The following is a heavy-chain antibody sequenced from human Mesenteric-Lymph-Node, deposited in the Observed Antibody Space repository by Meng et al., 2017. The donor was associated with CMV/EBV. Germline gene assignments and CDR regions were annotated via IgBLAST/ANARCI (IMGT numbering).Heavy chain of an antibody. CDR1: GFTFSSYW. J-gene: IGHJ6*02. CDR3: ARVGGYYDFWSGYYIHYYYGMDV. D-gene: IGHD3-3*01. V-gene: IGHV3-7*01. Sequence: GESLKISCAASGFTFSSYWMSWVRQAPGKGLEWVANIKQDGSEKYYVDSVKGRITISRDNAKNSLYLQMNSLRAEDTAVYYCARVGGYYDFWSGYYIHYYYGMDVWGQGTTVTVSS. CDR2: IKQDGSEK.